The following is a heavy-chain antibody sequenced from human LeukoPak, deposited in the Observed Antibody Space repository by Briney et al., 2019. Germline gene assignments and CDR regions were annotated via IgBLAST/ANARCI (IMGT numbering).Heavy chain of an antibody. CDR1: VYTFTSYG. V-gene: IGHV1-18*01. J-gene: IGHJ4*02. CDR2: ISTYNGDT. Sequence: ASVKVSCKASVYTFTSYGVSWVRQAPGQGLEWMGWISTYNGDTDYAQKLQGRLTMTTDTSTSTAYMELRSLRSDDTAVYYCARDPGQYYDILTGYYTPYYFDNWGQGTLVTVSS. CDR3: ARDPGQYYDILTGYYTPYYFDN. D-gene: IGHD3-9*01.